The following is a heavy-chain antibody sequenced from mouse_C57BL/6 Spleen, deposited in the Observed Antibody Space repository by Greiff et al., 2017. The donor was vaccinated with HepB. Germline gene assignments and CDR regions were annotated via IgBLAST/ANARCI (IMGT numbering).Heavy chain of an antibody. Sequence: QVQLQQSGAELAKPGASVKLSCKASGYTFTSYWMHWVKQRPGQGLEWIGYINPSSGYTKYNQKFKDKATLTADKSSSTAYMQLSSLTYEDSAVYYCARGHYGSSGVFDYWGQGTTLTVSS. D-gene: IGHD1-1*01. CDR2: INPSSGYT. J-gene: IGHJ2*01. CDR3: ARGHYGSSGVFDY. CDR1: GYTFTSYW. V-gene: IGHV1-7*01.